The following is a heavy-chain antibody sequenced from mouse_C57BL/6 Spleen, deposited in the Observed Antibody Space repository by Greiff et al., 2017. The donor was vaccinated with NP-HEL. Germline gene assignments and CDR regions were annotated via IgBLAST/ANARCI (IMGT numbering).Heavy chain of an antibody. J-gene: IGHJ4*01. D-gene: IGHD2-1*01. CDR3: AKKGPYGKLDYYAMDY. CDR2: IWRGGST. Sequence: QVQLQQSVPGLVQPSQSLSITCTVSGFSLTSYGVHWVRQSPGKGLEWLGVIWRGGSTDYNAAFMSRLSITKDNSKSQVFFKMNSLQADDTAIYYCAKKGPYGKLDYYAMDYWGQGTSVTVSS. CDR1: GFSLTSYG. V-gene: IGHV2-5*01.